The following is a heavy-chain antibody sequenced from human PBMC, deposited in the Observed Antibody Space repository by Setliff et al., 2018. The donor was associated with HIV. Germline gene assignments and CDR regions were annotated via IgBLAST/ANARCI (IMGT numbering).Heavy chain of an antibody. CDR2: ISQRGST. Sequence: PSETLSLTCAVSGGSIRSSGYSWSWIRQPPGKGLEWIGYISQRGSTYYNPSLKSRVTISVDRSKNQFSLKLSSVTAADTAVYYCARGPYYYNSSGQISAEYFQHWGQGTLVTVSS. D-gene: IGHD3-22*01. V-gene: IGHV4-30-2*01. CDR3: ARGPYYYNSSGQISAEYFQH. J-gene: IGHJ1*01. CDR1: GGSIRSSGYS.